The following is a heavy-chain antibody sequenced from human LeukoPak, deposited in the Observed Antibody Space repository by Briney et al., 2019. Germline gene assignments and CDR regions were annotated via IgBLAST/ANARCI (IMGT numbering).Heavy chain of an antibody. D-gene: IGHD3-10*01. J-gene: IGHJ6*02. Sequence: GGSLRLSCAASGFTFNSYGMHWVRQAPGKGLEWVAAVTYDGSNKYYADSVKGRFTISRDNSKNTLYLQMNSLRPDDRAGYYCAKDYYGSGSYSLSYQYYGADVWGQGTTVTVSS. CDR3: AKDYYGSGSYSLSYQYYGADV. V-gene: IGHV3-30*18. CDR2: VTYDGSNK. CDR1: GFTFNSYG.